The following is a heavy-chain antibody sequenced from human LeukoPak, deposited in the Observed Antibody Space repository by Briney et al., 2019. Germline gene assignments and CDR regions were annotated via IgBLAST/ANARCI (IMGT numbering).Heavy chain of an antibody. CDR3: ASSSWALSYFDY. Sequence: PSETLSLTCAVYGGSFSGYYWSWIRQPPGKGLEWIGENNHSGSTNYNPSLKSRVTISVDTSKNQFSMKLSSVTAADTAVYYCASSSWALSYFDYWGQGTLVTVSS. CDR1: GGSFSGYY. J-gene: IGHJ4*02. V-gene: IGHV4-34*01. D-gene: IGHD6-13*01. CDR2: NNHSGST.